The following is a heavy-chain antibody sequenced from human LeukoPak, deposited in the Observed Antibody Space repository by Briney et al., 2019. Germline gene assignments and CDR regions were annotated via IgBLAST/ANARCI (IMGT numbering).Heavy chain of an antibody. CDR1: GYTFTSYG. CDR2: VNPNSGGA. J-gene: IGHJ4*02. D-gene: IGHD3-9*01. CDR3: ASNLLNYDILTGYHFDY. Sequence: ASVKVSCKASGYTFTSYGISWVRQAPGQGLEWMGRVNPNSGGANYAQKFQGRVTMTRDTSISTAYMELNRLRSDDTAMYYCASNLLNYDILTGYHFDYWGQGSLVTVSS. V-gene: IGHV1-2*06.